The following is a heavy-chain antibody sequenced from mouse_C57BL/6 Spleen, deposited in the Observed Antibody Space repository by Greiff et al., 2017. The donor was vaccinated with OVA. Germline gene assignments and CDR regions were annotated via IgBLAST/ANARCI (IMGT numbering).Heavy chain of an antibody. CDR3: ASYYGSSEDYAMDY. V-gene: IGHV1-78*01. CDR1: GYTFTDYT. CDR2: IYPRDGST. D-gene: IGHD1-1*01. J-gene: IGHJ4*01. Sequence: QVQLKESDAELVKPGASVKISCKVSGYTFTDYTIHWMKQRPEQGLEWIGYIYPRDGSTKYNEKFKGKATLTADKSSSTAYMQLNSLTSEDSAVYFSASYYGSSEDYAMDYWGQGTSVTVSS.